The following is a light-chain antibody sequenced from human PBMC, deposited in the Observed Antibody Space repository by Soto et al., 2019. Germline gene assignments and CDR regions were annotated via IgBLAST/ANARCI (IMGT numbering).Light chain of an antibody. V-gene: IGLV1-47*01. CDR1: SSNIGSNY. J-gene: IGLJ1*01. CDR3: AAWDDSLSGRNV. CDR2: RNN. Sequence: QPVLTQPPSASGTPGQRVTISCSGSSSNIGSNYVYWYQQLPGTAPKLLIYRNNQRPSGVPDRFSGSKSGTSASLAISGLRSEDEADYYCAAWDDSLSGRNVFGTGTQLTVL.